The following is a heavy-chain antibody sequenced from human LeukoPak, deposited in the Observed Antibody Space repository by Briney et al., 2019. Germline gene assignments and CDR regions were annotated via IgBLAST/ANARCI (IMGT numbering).Heavy chain of an antibody. CDR2: IGGSGDIT. CDR3: AKKSPDSSGNPAYD. CDR1: GFTFSSYG. V-gene: IGHV3-23*01. J-gene: IGHJ4*02. D-gene: IGHD4-23*01. Sequence: GGSLRLSCAASGFTFSSYGISWVRQAPGKGLEWVSTIGGSGDITFYADSVKGRFTISRDNSKNTLYLHMNSLRAEDTAIYYCAKKSPDSSGNPAYDWGQGTLVTVSS.